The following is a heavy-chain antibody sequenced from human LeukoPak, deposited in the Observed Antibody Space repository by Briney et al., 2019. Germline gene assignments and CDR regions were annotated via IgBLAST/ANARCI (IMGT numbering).Heavy chain of an antibody. CDR2: INHSGST. CDR1: GGSFSGYY. J-gene: IGHJ2*01. V-gene: IGHV4-34*01. D-gene: IGHD5-18*01. Sequence: SETLSLTCAVYGGSFSGYYWSWIRQPPGKGLEWIGEINHSGSTNYNPSLKSRVTISVDTSKNQFSLKLSSVTAADTAVYYCARVRRGYSYGYWYFDLWGRGTLVTVSS. CDR3: ARVRRGYSYGYWYFDL.